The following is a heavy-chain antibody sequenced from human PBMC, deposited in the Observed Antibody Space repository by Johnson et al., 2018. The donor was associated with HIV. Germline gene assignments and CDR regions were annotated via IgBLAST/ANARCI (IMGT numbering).Heavy chain of an antibody. V-gene: IGHV3-30*14. J-gene: IGHJ3*02. CDR1: GFTFSSYA. Sequence: QVQLVESGGGVVRPGGSLRLSCAASGFTFSSYAMHWVRQAPGKGLEWVAVISYDGSNKSYADSVKGRFTISRDNSKNTLFLQLNSLRAEDTTVYYCGRAKGNSYYGSGHDAFDIWGRGTIVTVSS. D-gene: IGHD3-10*01. CDR3: GRAKGNSYYGSGHDAFDI. CDR2: ISYDGSNK.